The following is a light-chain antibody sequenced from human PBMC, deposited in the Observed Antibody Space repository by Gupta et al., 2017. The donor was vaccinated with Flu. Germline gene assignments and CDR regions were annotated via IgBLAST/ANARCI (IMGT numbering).Light chain of an antibody. CDR2: EVS. J-gene: IGLJ3*02. Sequence: QSALTQPASMSGSPGQSITISCTGTSSDVAAYDFVSWYQQHSGKAPKLIIYEVSYRPSGVANRFSGSKAGKTASLTISGLQAEDEADYYCSSYTTSETRVFGGGTTLTVL. CDR3: SSYTTSETRV. CDR1: SSDVAAYDF. V-gene: IGLV2-14*01.